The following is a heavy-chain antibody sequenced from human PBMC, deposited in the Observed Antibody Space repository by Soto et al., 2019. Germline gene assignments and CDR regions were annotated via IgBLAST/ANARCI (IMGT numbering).Heavy chain of an antibody. V-gene: IGHV3-30*03. J-gene: IGHJ4*02. CDR1: GFTFSSYG. CDR2: ISYDGSNK. D-gene: IGHD3-10*01. CDR3: ARGYPDGSGTLD. Sequence: GGSLRLSCAASGFTFSSYGMHWVRQAPGKGLEWVAVISYDGSNKYYADSVKGRFTISRDNSKNTLYLQMNSLRAEDTAVYYCARGYPDGSGTLDWGQGTLVTVSS.